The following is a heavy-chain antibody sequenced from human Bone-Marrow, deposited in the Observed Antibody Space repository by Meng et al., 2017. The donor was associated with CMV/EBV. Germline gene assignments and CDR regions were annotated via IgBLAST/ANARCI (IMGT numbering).Heavy chain of an antibody. CDR2: IRSKAYGGTT. V-gene: IGHV3-49*04. CDR3: TRVRYCSSTSCRGWFDP. D-gene: IGHD2-2*01. CDR1: GFTFGDYA. Sequence: GESLKISCTASGFTFGDYAMSWVRQAPGKGLEWVGFIRSKAYGGTTEYAASVKGRFTISRDDSKSIAYLQMNSLKTEDTAVYYCTRVRYCSSTSCRGWFDPWGQGTLVTVSS. J-gene: IGHJ5*02.